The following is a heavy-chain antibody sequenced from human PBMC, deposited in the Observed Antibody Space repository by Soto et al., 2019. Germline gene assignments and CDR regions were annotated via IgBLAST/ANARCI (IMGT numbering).Heavy chain of an antibody. D-gene: IGHD6-19*01. V-gene: IGHV1-2*02. CDR3: ARPPGYISDWYYFDL. Sequence: QVQLVQSGAEVKKPGASVKVSCEASGYTFIDYYMHWVRQAPGQGVEWMGRIRPKSGGTNYAQKLQGRVTMTWDTSLNTAYMDQSSLMSEDTAVYYCARPPGYISDWYYFDLWGQGTLVTVSS. CDR1: GYTFIDYY. J-gene: IGHJ4*02. CDR2: IRPKSGGT.